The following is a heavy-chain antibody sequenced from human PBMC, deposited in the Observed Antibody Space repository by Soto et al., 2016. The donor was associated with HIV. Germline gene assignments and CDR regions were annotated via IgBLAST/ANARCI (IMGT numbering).Heavy chain of an antibody. D-gene: IGHD6-13*01. V-gene: IGHV1-2*02. Sequence: QVQLVQSGAEVKKPGASVKVSCKASGYTFTGYYIHWVRQAPGQGLEWMGWINPNGGGTNYAQKFQGRVTMTRDTSISTAYMELSRLRSDDTAVYYCAREGLVAAAGTGNAFDIWGQGTMVTVSS. CDR3: AREGLVAAAGTGNAFDI. CDR1: GYTFTGYY. CDR2: INPNGGGT. J-gene: IGHJ3*02.